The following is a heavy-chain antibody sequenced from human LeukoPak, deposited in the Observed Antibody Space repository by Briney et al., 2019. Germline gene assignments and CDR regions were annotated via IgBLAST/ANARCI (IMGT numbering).Heavy chain of an antibody. V-gene: IGHV3-23*01. CDR2: ISGSGGST. CDR1: GFTVSSNY. CDR3: AKDRKGGTSRPRDAFDY. Sequence: GGSLRLSCAASGFTVSSNYMNWVRQAPGKGLEWVSAISGSGGSTYYADSVKGRFTISRDNSKNTLYLQMNSLRAEDTAVYYCAKDRKGGTSRPRDAFDYWGQGTLVTVSS. J-gene: IGHJ4*02. D-gene: IGHD2-2*01.